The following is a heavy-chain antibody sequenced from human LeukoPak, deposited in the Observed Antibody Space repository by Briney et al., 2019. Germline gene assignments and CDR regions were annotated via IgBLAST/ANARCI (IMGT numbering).Heavy chain of an antibody. CDR3: ASPRYYYDSSGFDY. CDR1: GFTFSSYW. V-gene: IGHV3-7*01. J-gene: IGHJ4*02. CDR2: IKQDGSEK. Sequence: GGSLRLSCAASGFTFSSYWMSWVRQAPGKGLEWVANIKQDGSEKYYVDSVKGRFTISRDSAKNSLYLQMNSLRAEDTAVYYCASPRYYYDSSGFDYWGQGTLVTVSS. D-gene: IGHD3-22*01.